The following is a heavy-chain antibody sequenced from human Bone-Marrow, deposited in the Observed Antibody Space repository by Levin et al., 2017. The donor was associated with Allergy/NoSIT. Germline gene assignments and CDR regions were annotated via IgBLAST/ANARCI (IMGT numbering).Heavy chain of an antibody. Sequence: SCTASGFTFGDYAMAWVRQAPGQGLEWVGFIRSKTYGGTPDYAASVRGRFAISRDDSNSIAYLQMNSLKTEDTAVYFCTRMRANTYGFYFDNWGQGTLVTVTS. CDR2: IRSKTYGGTP. J-gene: IGHJ4*02. CDR3: TRMRANTYGFYFDN. D-gene: IGHD3-10*01. CDR1: GFTFGDYA. V-gene: IGHV3-49*04.